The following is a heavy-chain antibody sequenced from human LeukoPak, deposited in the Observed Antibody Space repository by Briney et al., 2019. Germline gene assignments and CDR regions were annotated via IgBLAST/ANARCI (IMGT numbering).Heavy chain of an antibody. CDR3: TRREYNDYWTPFPF. CDR1: GYIFSDYW. D-gene: IGHD2/OR15-2a*01. CDR2: IYPHDSHV. Sequence: GASLKISCKTSGYIFSDYWIAWVRPTPGKGLEWMGIIYPHDSHVKYSPSFQGHVTMSVDKSVSAASLQWNTLKASDTATYFCTRREYNDYWTPFPFWGQGTQVTVSS. J-gene: IGHJ4*02. V-gene: IGHV5-51*01.